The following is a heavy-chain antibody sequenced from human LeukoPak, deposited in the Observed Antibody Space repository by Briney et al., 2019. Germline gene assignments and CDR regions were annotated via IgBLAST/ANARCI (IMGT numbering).Heavy chain of an antibody. CDR3: ARNSGSYRKIDY. D-gene: IGHD1-26*01. V-gene: IGHV3-74*01. Sequence: PGGSLRLSCAASGFTSSSYWMHWGRQAPGKGLVWVSRINSDGSSTSYADSVKGRFTISRDNAKNTLYLQMNSLRAEDTAVYYCARNSGSYRKIDYWGQGTLVTVSS. J-gene: IGHJ4*02. CDR1: GFTSSSYW. CDR2: INSDGSST.